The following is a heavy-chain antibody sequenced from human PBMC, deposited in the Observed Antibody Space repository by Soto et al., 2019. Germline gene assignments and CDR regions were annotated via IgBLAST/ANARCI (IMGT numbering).Heavy chain of an antibody. CDR3: ARDYCSGGSCSRSLTHFDY. J-gene: IGHJ4*02. V-gene: IGHV1-2*02. CDR1: GYTFTGYY. CDR2: INPNSGCT. D-gene: IGHD2-15*01. Sequence: ASVKVSCKASGYTFTGYYMHWVRQAPGQGLEWMGWINPNSGCTNYAQKFQGRVTMTRDTSISTAYMELSRLRSDDTAVYYCARDYCSGGSCSRSLTHFDYWGQGTLVTVSS.